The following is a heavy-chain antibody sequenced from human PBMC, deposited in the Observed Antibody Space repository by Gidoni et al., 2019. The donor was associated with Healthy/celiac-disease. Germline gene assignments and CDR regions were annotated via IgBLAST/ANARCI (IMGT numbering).Heavy chain of an antibody. CDR3: AKGTTYSYGQFDY. CDR1: GFTFSSYG. V-gene: IGHV3-30*18. J-gene: IGHJ4*02. CDR2: ISYDGSNK. D-gene: IGHD5-18*01. Sequence: RSLRLSCAASGFTFSSYGMHWVRQAPGKGLEWVAVISYDGSNKYYADSVKGRFTISRDNSKNTLYLQMNSLRAEDTAVYYCAKGTTYSYGQFDYWGQGTLVTVSS.